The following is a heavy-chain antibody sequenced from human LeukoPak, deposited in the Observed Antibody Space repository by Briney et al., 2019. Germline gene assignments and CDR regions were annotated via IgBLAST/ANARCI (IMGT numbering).Heavy chain of an antibody. CDR2: IISKTDGGTT. J-gene: IGHJ3*02. CDR3: TSGDAAGGFDI. Sequence: PGGSLRLSCAASGSTFSNAWMNWVRQAPGKGLEWVGRIISKTDGGTTDYAAPVKGRFTISRDDSKNTLYLQTNSLKTEDTAVYYCTSGDAAGGFDIWGQGTMVTVSS. V-gene: IGHV3-15*01. CDR1: GSTFSNAW. D-gene: IGHD6-13*01.